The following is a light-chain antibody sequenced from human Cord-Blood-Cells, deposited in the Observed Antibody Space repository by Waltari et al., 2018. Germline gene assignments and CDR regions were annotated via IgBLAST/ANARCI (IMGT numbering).Light chain of an antibody. CDR3: QQSYSTPQELT. Sequence: DIQMTQSPSSLSASVGDRVTITCRASQSISSYLNWYQQKPGKAPKLLIYAASSLQSGVPSRVSGSGSGTEFTLTISSLQPEDFATYYCQQSYSTPQELTFGGGTKVEIK. V-gene: IGKV1-39*01. J-gene: IGKJ4*01. CDR2: AAS. CDR1: QSISSY.